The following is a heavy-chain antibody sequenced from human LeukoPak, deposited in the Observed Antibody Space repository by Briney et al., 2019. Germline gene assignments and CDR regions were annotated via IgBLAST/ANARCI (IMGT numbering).Heavy chain of an antibody. CDR2: ISLNGETT. CDR1: GFSVSSFG. V-gene: IGHV3-23*01. D-gene: IGHD6-19*01. J-gene: IGHJ4*02. CDR3: AQGFSSGWYPY. Sequence: GGSLRPSCAVSGFSVSSFGMSWVRQAPGKGLEWISAISLNGETTWYADSVKGRFTISRDNSKNTLYLQLTSLRAEDTAVYYCAQGFSSGWYPYWGQGTLVSVSS.